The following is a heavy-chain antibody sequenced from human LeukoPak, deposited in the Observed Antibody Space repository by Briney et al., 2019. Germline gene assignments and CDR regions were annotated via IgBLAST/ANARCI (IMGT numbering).Heavy chain of an antibody. J-gene: IGHJ4*02. CDR3: ARGGRFGELSSSL. D-gene: IGHD3-10*01. V-gene: IGHV3-74*01. Sequence: GGSLRLSCKASAFTFRSYWMHWVRQAPGKGLAWVSRINTDGSSTTYADSVKGRFTIFRDNARSTLYLQMNSLRADDTALYFCARGGRFGELSSSLWGQGTLVTVSS. CDR2: INTDGSST. CDR1: AFTFRSYW.